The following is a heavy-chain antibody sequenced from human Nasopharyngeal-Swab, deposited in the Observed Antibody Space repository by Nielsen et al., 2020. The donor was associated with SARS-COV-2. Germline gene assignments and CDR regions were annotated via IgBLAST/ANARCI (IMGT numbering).Heavy chain of an antibody. V-gene: IGHV4-39*01. CDR1: GGSISSSSYY. Sequence: SETLSLTCTVSGGSISSSSYYWGWIRQPPGKGLAWIGSIYYSGSTYYNPSLKSRVTISVDTSKNQFSLKLSSVTAADTAVYYCASRRITISPWFDPWGQGTLVTVSS. D-gene: IGHD3-3*01. CDR2: IYYSGST. J-gene: IGHJ5*02. CDR3: ASRRITISPWFDP.